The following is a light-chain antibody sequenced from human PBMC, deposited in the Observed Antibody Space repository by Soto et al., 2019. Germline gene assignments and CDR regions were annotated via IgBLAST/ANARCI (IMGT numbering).Light chain of an antibody. CDR1: QSVSSY. V-gene: IGKV3-20*01. CDR2: DAS. J-gene: IGKJ1*01. Sequence: EIVLPQSPATLSLSPGERATLSCRASQSVSSYLAWYQQKPGQAPRLLIYDASNRATGIPDRFSGSGSGTDFTLTISRLEPEDFAVYYCQQYGRSPRTFGQGTKVDIK. CDR3: QQYGRSPRT.